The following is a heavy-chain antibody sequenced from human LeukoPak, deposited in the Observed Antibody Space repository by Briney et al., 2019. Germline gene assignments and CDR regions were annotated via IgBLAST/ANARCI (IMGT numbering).Heavy chain of an antibody. V-gene: IGHV4-59*01. Sequence: PSETLSLTCTVSGGSMRSYYWSWIRQPPGKGLEWIGYIYYSGTTKYNPSLKSRVTISVATSKNQFSLKLNSLTAADTAMYYCAWEMRRANWNPGYYGMDVWGQGATVTVSS. J-gene: IGHJ6*02. CDR1: GGSMRSYY. CDR2: IYYSGTT. CDR3: AWEMRRANWNPGYYGMDV. D-gene: IGHD1-20*01.